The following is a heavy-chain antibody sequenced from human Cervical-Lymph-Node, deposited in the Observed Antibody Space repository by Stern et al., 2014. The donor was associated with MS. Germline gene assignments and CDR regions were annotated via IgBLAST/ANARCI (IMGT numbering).Heavy chain of an antibody. V-gene: IGHV1-2*02. CDR1: GYTFIDYY. Sequence: QVQLVQSGAEVKKPGASVTVSCKASGYTFIDYYIHWVRQAPGQGLEWLGWINPSTGDTNYGQKFQGRVTMTRDTSINTAYVELRRLRSDDTAVYFCAKVAWELLGAFDIWGQGTLITVSS. CDR2: INPSTGDT. D-gene: IGHD2-15*01. CDR3: AKVAWELLGAFDI. J-gene: IGHJ3*02.